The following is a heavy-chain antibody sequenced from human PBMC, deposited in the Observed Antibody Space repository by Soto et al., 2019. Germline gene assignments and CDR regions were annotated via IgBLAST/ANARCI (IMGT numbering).Heavy chain of an antibody. Sequence: QVQLQESGPGLVKPSQTLSLTCTVSGGSISSGDYYWSWIRQPPGKGLEWIGYINYSGSTNYNPSLKSGVTISVDTSKNQFSLKLSSVTAADTAIYYCARAPYSYDSSGYYHFDYWGQGTLVTVSS. CDR2: INYSGST. CDR3: ARAPYSYDSSGYYHFDY. J-gene: IGHJ4*02. D-gene: IGHD3-22*01. V-gene: IGHV4-30-4*01. CDR1: GGSISSGDYY.